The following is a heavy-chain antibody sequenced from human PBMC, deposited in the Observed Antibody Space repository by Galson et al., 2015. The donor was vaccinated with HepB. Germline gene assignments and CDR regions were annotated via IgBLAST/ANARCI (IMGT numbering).Heavy chain of an antibody. CDR1: GASISSYY. V-gene: IGHV4-4*07. Sequence: ETLSLTCTVSGASISSYYWSWIRQPAGKGLEWIGRMYISGSTNYNPSLKSRVTVSVDTSKNQFSLKLRSVTAADTAVYYCARVKWELPNYYYYYMDVWGKGTTVTVSS. CDR3: ARVKWELPNYYYYYMDV. J-gene: IGHJ6*03. D-gene: IGHD1-26*01. CDR2: MYISGST.